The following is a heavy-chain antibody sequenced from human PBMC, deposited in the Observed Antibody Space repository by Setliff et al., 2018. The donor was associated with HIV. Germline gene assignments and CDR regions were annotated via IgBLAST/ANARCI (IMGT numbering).Heavy chain of an antibody. D-gene: IGHD1-26*01. CDR3: ARDQTGSVGRYYHHNMDV. V-gene: IGHV4-34*01. J-gene: IGHJ6*03. Sequence: SETLSLTCAVSGGSFRGHYWSWIRQPAGKGLEWIGEVNRTGSNNYNPSLKSRVIISMDRSKNQLSLKMSTVAAADAAVYYCARDQTGSVGRYYHHNMDVLGKGTSVTVSS. CDR1: GGSFRGHY. CDR2: VNRTGSN.